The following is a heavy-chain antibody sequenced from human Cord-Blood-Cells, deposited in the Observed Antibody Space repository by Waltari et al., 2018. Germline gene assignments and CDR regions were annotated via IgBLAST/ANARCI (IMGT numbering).Heavy chain of an antibody. D-gene: IGHD2-2*02. CDR3: ARDQEGCSSTSCYTDDAFDI. J-gene: IGHJ3*02. CDR2: IIPIFGTA. Sequence: QVQLVQSGAEVKKPGSSVKVSCKASGGTFSSYAISWVRQAPGQGVEWMGGIIPIFGTANYAQKFQGRVTITADESTSTAYMELSSLRSEDTAVYYCARDQEGCSSTSCYTDDAFDIWGQGTMVTVSS. CDR1: GGTFSSYA. V-gene: IGHV1-69*01.